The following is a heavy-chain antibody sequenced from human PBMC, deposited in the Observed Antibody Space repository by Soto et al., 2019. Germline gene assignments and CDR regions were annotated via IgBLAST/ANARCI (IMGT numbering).Heavy chain of an antibody. Sequence: QIQLVQSGDEVKKPGASVKVSCKTSGYTFSDYGVNWVRLAPGQGLEWMGWISGYDGYTKYVQKFQGRVTMTTDTSTSTAYMELRSQRSDDTAVYYCARDRLRLPLDYWGQGTMVTVSA. CDR2: ISGYDGYT. J-gene: IGHJ4*02. D-gene: IGHD5-12*01. V-gene: IGHV1-18*04. CDR1: GYTFSDYG. CDR3: ARDRLRLPLDY.